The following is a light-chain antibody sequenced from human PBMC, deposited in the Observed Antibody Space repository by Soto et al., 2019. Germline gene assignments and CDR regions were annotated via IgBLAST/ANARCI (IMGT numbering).Light chain of an antibody. CDR1: QSISSY. CDR2: AAS. J-gene: IGKJ5*01. V-gene: IGKV1-39*01. Sequence: DIQMTQSASSLSASVGDSVTITGRASQSISSYLNWYQQTLGKAPKLLSYAASSLQSGVPSRFSGSGSGTEFTLTISSLKPEDFETYYCQQSYSTPITFGQGTRLEI. CDR3: QQSYSTPIT.